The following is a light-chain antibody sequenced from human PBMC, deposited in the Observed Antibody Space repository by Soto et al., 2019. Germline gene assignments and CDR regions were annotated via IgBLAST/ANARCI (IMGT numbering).Light chain of an antibody. CDR1: QSISSSY. CDR3: QQYGSSPWT. CDR2: GAS. V-gene: IGKV3-20*01. Sequence: EIVLTQSPGTRSLSPGERATLSCRASQSISSSYLAWYQQKPGQAPGLLIYGASSRATGIPDRFSGSGSGTDFILTISRLEPEDFAVYYCQQYGSSPWTFGQGTKVEIK. J-gene: IGKJ1*01.